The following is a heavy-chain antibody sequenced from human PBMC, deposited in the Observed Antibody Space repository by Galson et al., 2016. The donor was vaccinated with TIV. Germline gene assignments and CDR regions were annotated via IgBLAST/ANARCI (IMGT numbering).Heavy chain of an antibody. V-gene: IGHV1-69*13. CDR2: IITIFDPT. Sequence: SVKLSCKASGGTFSTYAISWVRQAPGQGLEWMGGIITIFDPTNYAEKFKGRVTITADESTSTAYLQLSRLRSEDTAIYYCALTYGGGDCYAPGGMDVWGQGTTVTVSS. J-gene: IGHJ6*02. CDR1: GGTFSTYA. CDR3: ALTYGGGDCYAPGGMDV. D-gene: IGHD2-21*02.